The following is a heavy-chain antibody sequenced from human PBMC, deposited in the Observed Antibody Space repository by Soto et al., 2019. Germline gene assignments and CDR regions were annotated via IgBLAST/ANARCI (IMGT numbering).Heavy chain of an antibody. J-gene: IGHJ6*02. Sequence: VQLQQWGAGLLKPSETLSLTCAVYGGSFSGYYWSWIRQPPGKGLEWIGEINHSGSTNYNPSLXXRXXISVDTSKNQFSLKLSSVTAADTAVYYCARVTGRYYYGMDVWGQGTTVTVSS. CDR2: INHSGST. CDR1: GGSFSGYY. CDR3: ARVTGRYYYGMDV. V-gene: IGHV4-34*01.